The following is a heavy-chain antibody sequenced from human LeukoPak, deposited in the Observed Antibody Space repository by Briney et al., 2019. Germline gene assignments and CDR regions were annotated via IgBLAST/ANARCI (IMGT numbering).Heavy chain of an antibody. CDR3: AKGYRNHLLILLDS. Sequence: SGGSLRLSCAASGFTFSSYAMHWVRQAPGKGLEWVAVISYDGSNKYYADSVKGRFTISRDNSKNTLYLQMNSLRAEDTAVYYCAKGYRNHLLILLDSWGQGTQVTVSS. J-gene: IGHJ5*01. D-gene: IGHD3-16*01. CDR2: ISYDGSNK. CDR1: GFTFSSYA. V-gene: IGHV3-30*04.